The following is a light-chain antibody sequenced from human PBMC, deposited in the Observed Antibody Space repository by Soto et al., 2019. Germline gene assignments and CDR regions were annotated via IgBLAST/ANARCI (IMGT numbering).Light chain of an antibody. J-gene: IGLJ3*02. CDR3: SSYTTVSTGV. Sequence: QSALTQPASVSGSPGQSITISCTGTSSDVGGYNYVSWYQQYPGKAPKVMIYEVSNRPSGVTNRFSGSKSGNTASLTISGLQAEDEADYCCSSYTTVSTGVFGGGTKLTVL. CDR2: EVS. CDR1: SSDVGGYNY. V-gene: IGLV2-14*01.